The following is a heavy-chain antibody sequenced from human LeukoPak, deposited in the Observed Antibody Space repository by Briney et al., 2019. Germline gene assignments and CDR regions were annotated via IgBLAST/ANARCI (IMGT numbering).Heavy chain of an antibody. D-gene: IGHD1-14*01. CDR3: ATGTVYNWFDP. J-gene: IGHJ5*02. CDR2: IYHSGST. V-gene: IGHV4-30-2*01. CDR1: GGSISSGGYY. Sequence: SETLSLTCTVSGGSISSGGYYWSWIRQPPGKGLEWIGYIYHSGSTYYNPSLKSRVTISVDRSKNQFSLKLSSVTAAGTAVYYCATGTVYNWFDPWGQGTLVTVSS.